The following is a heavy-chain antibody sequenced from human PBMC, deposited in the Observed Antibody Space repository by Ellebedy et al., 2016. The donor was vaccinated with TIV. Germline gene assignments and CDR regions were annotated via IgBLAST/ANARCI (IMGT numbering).Heavy chain of an antibody. V-gene: IGHV3-7*03. J-gene: IGHJ4*02. D-gene: IGHD6-19*01. CDR2: IKQDGSEK. Sequence: GESLKISCAASGFTFSTYWMNWVRQAPGRGLEWVANIKQDGSEKYYVDSVKGRFTISRDNAKNSLYLQMNSLRAEDTAVYYCAGGWGGNYWGQGTLVTVSS. CDR1: GFTFSTYW. CDR3: AGGWGGNY.